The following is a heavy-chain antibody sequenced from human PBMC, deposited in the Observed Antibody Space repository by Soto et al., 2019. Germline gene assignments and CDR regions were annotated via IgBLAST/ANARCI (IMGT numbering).Heavy chain of an antibody. V-gene: IGHV3-13*01. CDR2: IGTAGDT. Sequence: EVQLVESGGGLVQPGGSLRLSCAASGFTFSRHDMHWVRQAIGKGLEWVSGIGTAGDTYYPGSVKGRFTISRENARNSFYLKLNSLRAEDTAVYYCVRAPYDSGLYWYFDRWGRGTLVTASS. CDR3: VRAPYDSGLYWYFDR. CDR1: GFTFSRHD. J-gene: IGHJ2*01. D-gene: IGHD4-17*01.